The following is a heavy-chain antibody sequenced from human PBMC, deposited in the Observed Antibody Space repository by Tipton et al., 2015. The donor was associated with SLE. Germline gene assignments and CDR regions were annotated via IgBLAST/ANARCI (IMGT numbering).Heavy chain of an antibody. V-gene: IGHV4-59*01. Sequence: LRLSCTVSGGSISDYYWSWIRQPPGKGPEWIGYIFYSTTNYNPSLKSRVSISVDTSKNQFSLKLSSVTTADTAVYYCARKSLVEDLWGQGTPVTVSS. D-gene: IGHD6-6*01. CDR2: IFYSTT. J-gene: IGHJ4*02. CDR1: GGSISDYY. CDR3: ARKSLVEDL.